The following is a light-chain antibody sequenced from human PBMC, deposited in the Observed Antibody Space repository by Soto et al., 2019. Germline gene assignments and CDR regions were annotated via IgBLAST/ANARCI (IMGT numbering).Light chain of an antibody. CDR2: TNN. CDR1: SSNIGSHT. Sequence: QSVLTQPPSASGTPGQRVTISCSGGSSNIGSHTVSWYQQLPGTAPKLLMYTNNQRPSGVPDRFSGSKSGTSASLAISGLQSEDEADYYCATRDDSLNGWVFGGGTQLTVL. J-gene: IGLJ3*02. V-gene: IGLV1-44*01. CDR3: ATRDDSLNGWV.